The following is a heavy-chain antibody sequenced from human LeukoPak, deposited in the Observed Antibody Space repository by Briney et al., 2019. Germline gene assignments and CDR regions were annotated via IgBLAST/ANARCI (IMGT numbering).Heavy chain of an antibody. D-gene: IGHD3-22*01. V-gene: IGHV3-23*01. CDR3: GIRDTSDYYVF. Sequence: GGSLRLSCAASGFTFSSYAMAWVRQAPGKGLEWVSAITDNGVNTYHADSVKGRFTISRDNSKDTLYLQMNGLRADDTAVYYCGIRDTSDYYVFWGQGTLVTVSS. CDR2: ITDNGVNT. CDR1: GFTFSSYA. J-gene: IGHJ4*02.